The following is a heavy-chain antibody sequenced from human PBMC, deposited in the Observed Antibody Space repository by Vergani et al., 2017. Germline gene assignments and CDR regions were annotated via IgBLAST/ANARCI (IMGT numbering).Heavy chain of an antibody. J-gene: IGHJ4*02. CDR3: TTELVYGPRGDY. Sequence: EVHLVESGGGLVQPGESLKLSCATSGLTFSDSAIHWVRQAPGKGLEWVGRIKSKTDGGTTDYAAPVKGRFTISRDDSKNTLYLQMNSLKTEDTAVYYCTTELVYGPRGDYWGQGTLVTVSS. CDR1: GLTFSDSA. V-gene: IGHV3-15*01. D-gene: IGHD2-8*01. CDR2: IKSKTDGGTT.